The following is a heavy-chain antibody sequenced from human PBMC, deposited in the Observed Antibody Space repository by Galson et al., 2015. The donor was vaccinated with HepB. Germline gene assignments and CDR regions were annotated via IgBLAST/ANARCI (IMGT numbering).Heavy chain of an antibody. CDR1: GYTFTSYA. V-gene: IGHV1-2*04. D-gene: IGHD3-10*01. Sequence: SVKVSCKASGYTFTSYAMHWVRQAPGQRLEWMGWINPNSGGTNYAQKFQGWVTMTRDTSISTAYMELSRLRSDDTAVYYCARGGQWFGELYPPDYWGQGTLVTVSS. CDR2: INPNSGGT. J-gene: IGHJ4*02. CDR3: ARGGQWFGELYPPDY.